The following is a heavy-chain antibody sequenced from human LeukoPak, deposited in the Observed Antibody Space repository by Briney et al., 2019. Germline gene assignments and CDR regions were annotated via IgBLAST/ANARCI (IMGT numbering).Heavy chain of an antibody. V-gene: IGHV1-2*02. J-gene: IGHJ3*02. CDR2: INPNSGGT. Sequence: ASVKVSCKASGYTFTGYYMHWVRQAPGQGLEWMGWINPNSGGTNYAQKFQGRVTMTRDTSISTAYMELSRLRSDDTAVYYCAIPDSSSWYKVVAFDIWGQGTMVTVSS. CDR1: GYTFTGYY. D-gene: IGHD6-13*01. CDR3: AIPDSSSWYKVVAFDI.